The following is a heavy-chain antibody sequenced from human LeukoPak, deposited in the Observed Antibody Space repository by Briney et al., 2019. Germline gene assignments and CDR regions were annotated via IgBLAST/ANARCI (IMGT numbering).Heavy chain of an antibody. Sequence: SETLSLTCTVSGGSISSYYWSWIRQPAGKGLEWIGRIYTSGSTNYNPSLKSRVTISVDTSKNQFSLKLSSVTAADTAVYYCARGGSGYSYGYGYYFDYWGQGTLVTVSS. CDR3: ARGGSGYSYGYGYYFDY. CDR1: GGSISSYY. CDR2: IYTSGST. D-gene: IGHD5-18*01. J-gene: IGHJ4*02. V-gene: IGHV4-4*07.